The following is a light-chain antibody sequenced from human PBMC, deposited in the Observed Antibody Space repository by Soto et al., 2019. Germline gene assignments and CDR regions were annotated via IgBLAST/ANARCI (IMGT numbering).Light chain of an antibody. Sequence: EIVMTQSPLSLTVTPGEPASISCKSSQSLQHNNGNTLLDWYMQKPGQSLQLLIYLASRRAPGAPDRVSGSGSGTDFTLRISTVEADDAAIYYCMQALQTPRTFGQGTKLEI. V-gene: IGKV2-28*01. CDR1: QSLQHNNGNTL. CDR2: LAS. J-gene: IGKJ1*01. CDR3: MQALQTPRT.